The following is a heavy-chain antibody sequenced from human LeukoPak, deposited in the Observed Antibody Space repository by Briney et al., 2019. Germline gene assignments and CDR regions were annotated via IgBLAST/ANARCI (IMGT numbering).Heavy chain of an antibody. CDR2: ISAYNGNT. CDR3: ARGKYYDILTGYSIPLAGGY. V-gene: IGHV1-18*01. Sequence: ASVKVSCKASGYTFTSYGISWVRQAPGQGLEWMGWISAYNGNTNYAQKLQGRVTMTTDTSTSTAYMELRSLRSDDTAVYYCARGKYYDILTGYSIPLAGGYWGQGTLVTVSS. CDR1: GYTFTSYG. J-gene: IGHJ4*02. D-gene: IGHD3-9*01.